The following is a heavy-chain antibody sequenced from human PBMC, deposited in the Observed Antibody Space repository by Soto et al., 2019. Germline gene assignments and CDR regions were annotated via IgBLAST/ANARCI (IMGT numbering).Heavy chain of an antibody. CDR2: ISGSGGST. V-gene: IGHV3-23*01. CDR3: AKWDSSGYYLLTFGPQSTGQDY. Sequence: PGGSLRLSCAASGFTFSSYAMSWVRQAPGKGLEWVSAISGSGGSTYYADSVKGRFTISRDNSKNTLYLQMNSLRAEDTAVYYCAKWDSSGYYLLTFGPQSTGQDYWGQGTLVTVSS. J-gene: IGHJ4*02. D-gene: IGHD3-22*01. CDR1: GFTFSSYA.